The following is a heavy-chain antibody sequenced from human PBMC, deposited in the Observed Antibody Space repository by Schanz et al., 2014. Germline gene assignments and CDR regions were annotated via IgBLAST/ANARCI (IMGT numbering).Heavy chain of an antibody. J-gene: IGHJ6*02. V-gene: IGHV3-30-3*02. Sequence: QVQLVESGGGVVQPGRSLRLSCAASGFTFNSYAFHWVRQAPGKGLEWVALISYDGNTKYYADSVKGRFTISRDNSKNTLYLQMNSLRAEDTAVYYCARFLARYQYYGGDVWGQGTTVTVSS. CDR3: ARFLARYQYYGGDV. CDR2: ISYDGNTK. D-gene: IGHD2-21*01. CDR1: GFTFNSYA.